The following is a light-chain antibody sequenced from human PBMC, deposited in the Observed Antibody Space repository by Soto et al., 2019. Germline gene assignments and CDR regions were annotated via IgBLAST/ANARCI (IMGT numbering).Light chain of an antibody. CDR2: DIS. V-gene: IGKV3-20*01. J-gene: IGKJ5*01. CDR3: QQYGSSPII. Sequence: EIVLTQSPGTLSLSPGERATLSCRASQSVIDNYLAWYQQKPGQAPRLLIYDISSRATGIPDRFSGSVSGTDFTLTITRLEPEDFAVFYCQQYGSSPIIFGQGTKLDIK. CDR1: QSVIDNY.